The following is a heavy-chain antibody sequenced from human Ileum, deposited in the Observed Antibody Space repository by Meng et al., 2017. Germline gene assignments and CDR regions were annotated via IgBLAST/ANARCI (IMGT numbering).Heavy chain of an antibody. CDR3: ARGVVSGSHYNTY. CDR2: IHRSGTT. CDR1: GGSISSSIW. V-gene: IGHV4-4*02. D-gene: IGHD3-10*01. Sequence: QVQLQESGPGLVKPSGTLSLTCAVSGGSISSSIWWSWVRQPPEKGLEWIGEIHRSGTTNYSPSLKSRLTIPVDKSKNQFSLKLQSVTAADTAVYFCARGVVSGSHYNTYWGQGILVTVSS. J-gene: IGHJ4*02.